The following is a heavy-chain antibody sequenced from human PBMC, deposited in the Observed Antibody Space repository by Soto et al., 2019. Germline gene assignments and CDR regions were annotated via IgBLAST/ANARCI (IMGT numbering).Heavy chain of an antibody. Sequence: GVLRLSCAASGFNFITYSLSWVRQAPGKGLEWVASISSSAVYIDYADSVKGRFTISRDNANNSLYLQMNSLRAEDTATYYCVRDGLDYYDTERLYFDIWGQGTLVTVSS. CDR3: VRDGLDYYDTERLYFDI. CDR2: ISSSAVYI. V-gene: IGHV3-21*01. CDR1: GFNFITYS. D-gene: IGHD3-22*01. J-gene: IGHJ4*02.